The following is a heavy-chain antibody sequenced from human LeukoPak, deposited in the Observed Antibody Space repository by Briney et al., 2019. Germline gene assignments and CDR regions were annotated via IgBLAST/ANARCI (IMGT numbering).Heavy chain of an antibody. CDR2: IYYSGST. V-gene: IGHV4-39*01. CDR1: GGSFSSYY. CDR3: ARQGDTAIDFDY. Sequence: SETLSLTCAVYGGSFSSYYWGWIRQPPGKGLEWIGSIYYSGSTYYSPSLKSRVTISVDTSKNQFSLKLSSVTAADTAVYYCARQGDTAIDFDYWGQGTLVTVSS. D-gene: IGHD5-18*01. J-gene: IGHJ4*02.